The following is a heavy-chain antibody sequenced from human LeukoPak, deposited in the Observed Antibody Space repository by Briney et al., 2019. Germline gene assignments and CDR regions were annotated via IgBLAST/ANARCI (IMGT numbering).Heavy chain of an antibody. CDR3: ARLPPGFGATNSDY. CDR1: GYTFTGYY. CDR2: INPNSGGT. D-gene: IGHD1-26*01. J-gene: IGHJ4*02. V-gene: IGHV1-2*06. Sequence: ASVKVSCKASGYTFTGYYIHWVRQAPGQGLEWMGRINPNSGGTNYVQKFQGRVTMTRDTYISTAYMELSRLRSDDTAVYYCARLPPGFGATNSDYWGQGTLVTVSS.